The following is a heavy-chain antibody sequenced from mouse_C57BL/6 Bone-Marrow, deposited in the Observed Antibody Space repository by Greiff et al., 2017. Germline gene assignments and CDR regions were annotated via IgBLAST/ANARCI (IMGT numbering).Heavy chain of an antibody. CDR3: AVALKLRLRLYD. D-gene: IGHD3-2*02. Sequence: QVQLQQPGAELVRPGSSVKLSCKASGYTFTSYWMHWVKQRPIQGLEWIGNIDPSDSETHYNQKFKDKATLTVDKSSSTAYMQLSSLTSEDSAVYYCAVALKLRLRLYDWGQGTTLTVSS. CDR2: IDPSDSET. J-gene: IGHJ2*01. CDR1: GYTFTSYW. V-gene: IGHV1-52*01.